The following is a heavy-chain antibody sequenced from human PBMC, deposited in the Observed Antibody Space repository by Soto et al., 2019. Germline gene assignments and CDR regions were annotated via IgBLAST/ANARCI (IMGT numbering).Heavy chain of an antibody. CDR1: GFICSSYD. CDR3: AKADATGGGAFDI. V-gene: IGHV3-23*01. J-gene: IGHJ3*02. CDR2: ILVDGRT. Sequence: GGSLRISCAASGFICSSYDMSWVRQAPGKGLEWVSTILVDGRTFYVDSVKGRFTISRDTSQNTVYLQMNSLTAGDTALYYCAKADATGGGAFDICGQGTMVTVSS. D-gene: IGHD2-8*02.